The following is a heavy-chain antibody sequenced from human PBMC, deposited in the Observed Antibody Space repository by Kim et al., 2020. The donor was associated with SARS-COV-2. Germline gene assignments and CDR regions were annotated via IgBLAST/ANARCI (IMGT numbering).Heavy chain of an antibody. V-gene: IGHV1-69*02. D-gene: IGHD1-26*01. CDR3: ASRNPPSNTGIVGATALYFDY. CDR1: GGTFSSYT. CDR2: IIPILGIA. J-gene: IGHJ4*02. Sequence: SVKVSCKASGGTFSSYTISWVRQAPGQGLEWMGRIIPILGIANYAQKFQGRVTITADKSTSTAYMELSSLRSEDTAVYYCASRNPPSNTGIVGATALYFDYWGQGTLVTVSS.